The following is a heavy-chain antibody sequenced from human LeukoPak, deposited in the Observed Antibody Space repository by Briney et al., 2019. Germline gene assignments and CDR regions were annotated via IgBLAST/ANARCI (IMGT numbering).Heavy chain of an antibody. V-gene: IGHV1-8*01. D-gene: IGHD3-10*01. Sequence: ASVKVSCKASGYTFTSFAISWVRQAPGQGLEWMGWISGYNGNTHYAQKFQGRVTMTRNTSISTAYMELSSLRSEDTAVYYCARGYYGSGSPAFDYWGQGTLVTVSS. J-gene: IGHJ4*02. CDR1: GYTFTSFA. CDR3: ARGYYGSGSPAFDY. CDR2: ISGYNGNT.